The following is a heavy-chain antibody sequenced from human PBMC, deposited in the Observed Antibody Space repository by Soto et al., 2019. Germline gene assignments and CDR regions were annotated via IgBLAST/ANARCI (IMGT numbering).Heavy chain of an antibody. V-gene: IGHV3-21*01. Sequence: GGSLRLSCAASGFSFSDYTMNWVRQAPGKGLEWASSISTSGTYIYYADSVKGRFTISRDTAKHSLYLQMNSLRAEDTAVYYCARDLTPMVYDYWGQGTLVTVSS. CDR1: GFSFSDYT. J-gene: IGHJ4*02. D-gene: IGHD5-18*01. CDR3: ARDLTPMVYDY. CDR2: ISTSGTYI.